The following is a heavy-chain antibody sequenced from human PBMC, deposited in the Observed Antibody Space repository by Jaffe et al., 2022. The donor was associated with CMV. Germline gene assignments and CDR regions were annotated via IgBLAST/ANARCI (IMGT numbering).Heavy chain of an antibody. V-gene: IGHV1-46*01. D-gene: IGHD4-4*01. J-gene: IGHJ6*02. CDR3: ARDGAEHDYSNHYYYYGMDV. CDR1: GYTFTSYY. CDR2: INPSGGST. Sequence: QVQLVQSGAEVKKPGASVKVSCKASGYTFTSYYMHWVRQAPGQGLEWMGIINPSGGSTSYAQKFQGRVTMTRDTSTSTVYMELSSLRSEDTAVYYCARDGAEHDYSNHYYYYGMDVWGQGTTVTVSS.